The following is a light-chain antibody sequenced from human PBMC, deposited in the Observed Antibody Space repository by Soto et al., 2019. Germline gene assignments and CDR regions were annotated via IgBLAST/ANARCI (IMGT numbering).Light chain of an antibody. CDR3: QKSGSSPQWP. Sequence: EIVWTQSPGTLSLSPGERSTLSGRASQIVSSSYLAWYQQKPGQAHRLLIYGAYSRATGIPDRFSGSGSGTDFTLTIRRLEPEDFAVYYCQKSGSSPQWPFG. V-gene: IGKV3-20*01. J-gene: IGKJ1*01. CDR1: QIVSSSY. CDR2: GAY.